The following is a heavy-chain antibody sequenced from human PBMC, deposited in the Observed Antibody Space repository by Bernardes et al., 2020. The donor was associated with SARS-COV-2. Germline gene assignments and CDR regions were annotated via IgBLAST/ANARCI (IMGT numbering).Heavy chain of an antibody. J-gene: IGHJ4*02. CDR3: ARQKRITMVRGVIDKRAELFDY. CDR2: INHSGST. D-gene: IGHD3-10*01. CDR1: GGSFSGYY. Sequence: SETLSLTCAVYGGSFSGYYWSWIRQPPGKGLEWIGEINHSGSTNYNPSLKSRVTISVDTSKNQFSLKLSSVTAADTAVYYCARQKRITMVRGVIDKRAELFDYWGQGTLVTVSS. V-gene: IGHV4-34*01.